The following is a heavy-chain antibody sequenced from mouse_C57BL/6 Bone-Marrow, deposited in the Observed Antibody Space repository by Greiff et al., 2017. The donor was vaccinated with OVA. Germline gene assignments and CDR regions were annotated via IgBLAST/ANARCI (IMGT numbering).Heavy chain of an antibody. V-gene: IGHV2-9-1*01. Sequence: QVQLKESGPGLVQPSQSLSITCTVSGFSLTSYAISWVRQPPGKGLEWLGVIWTGGGTNYNSALKSRLSISKDNSKSQVFLKMNSLQTDDTARYYCASHYYGSSYVVFYAMDYWGQGTSVTVSS. D-gene: IGHD1-1*01. CDR3: ASHYYGSSYVVFYAMDY. CDR1: GFSLTSYA. CDR2: IWTGGGT. J-gene: IGHJ4*01.